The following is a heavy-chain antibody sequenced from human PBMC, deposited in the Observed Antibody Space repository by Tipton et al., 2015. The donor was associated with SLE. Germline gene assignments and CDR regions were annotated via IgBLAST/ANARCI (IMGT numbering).Heavy chain of an antibody. CDR2: ISSRSSYT. J-gene: IGHJ3*02. Sequence: SLRLSCAASGFTFSDYYMSWIRQAPGKGLEWVSDISSRSSYTNHADSVKGRFTISRDNAKNSLYLLMNSLRAEDTAVYYCARARWYSSGSAMGDAFDIWGQGTMVTVSS. V-gene: IGHV3-11*06. D-gene: IGHD6-19*01. CDR1: GFTFSDYY. CDR3: ARARWYSSGSAMGDAFDI.